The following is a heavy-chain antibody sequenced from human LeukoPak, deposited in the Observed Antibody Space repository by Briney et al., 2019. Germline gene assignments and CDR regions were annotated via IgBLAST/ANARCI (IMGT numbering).Heavy chain of an antibody. J-gene: IGHJ4*02. V-gene: IGHV4-39*01. CDR1: GGSISSSSYY. CDR3: ARLQLLISSFDY. D-gene: IGHD2-2*01. Sequence: PSETLSLTCTVSGGSISSSSYYWAWIRQPPGTGLEWIGSIHYSGTTYYNPSLKSRVTISVDTSKNQLSLKLSSVTAADTAVYYCARLQLLISSFDYWGQGTLVTVSS. CDR2: IHYSGTT.